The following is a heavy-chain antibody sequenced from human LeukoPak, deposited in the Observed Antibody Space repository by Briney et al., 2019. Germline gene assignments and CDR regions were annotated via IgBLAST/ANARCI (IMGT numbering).Heavy chain of an antibody. Sequence: GGSLSLFCAASGFTFSSNYMSWVRQAPGKGLEWVSVIYSGGSTYYADSVKGRFTISRDNSKNTLYLQMNSLRAEDTAVYYCARLWFGELLIDYGMDVWGQGTTVTASS. J-gene: IGHJ6*02. CDR3: ARLWFGELLIDYGMDV. D-gene: IGHD3-10*01. V-gene: IGHV3-53*01. CDR2: IYSGGST. CDR1: GFTFSSNY.